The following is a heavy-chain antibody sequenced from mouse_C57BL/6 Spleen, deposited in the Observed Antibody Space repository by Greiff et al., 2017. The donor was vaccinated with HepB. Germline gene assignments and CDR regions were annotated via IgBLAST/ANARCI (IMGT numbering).Heavy chain of an antibody. CDR3: ANHYYGSSPFAY. CDR2: INPSSGYT. D-gene: IGHD1-1*01. Sequence: VQLQQSGAELAKPGASVKLSCKASGYTFTSYWMHWVKQRPGQGLEWIGYINPSSGYTKYNQKFKDKATLTADKSSSTAYMQLSSLTYEGSAVYYCANHYYGSSPFAYWGQGTLVTVSA. CDR1: GYTFTSYW. J-gene: IGHJ3*01. V-gene: IGHV1-7*01.